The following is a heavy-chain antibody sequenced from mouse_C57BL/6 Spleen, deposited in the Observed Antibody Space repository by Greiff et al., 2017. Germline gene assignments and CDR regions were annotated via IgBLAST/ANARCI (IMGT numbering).Heavy chain of an antibody. V-gene: IGHV1-26*01. CDR2: INPNNGGT. J-gene: IGHJ1*03. CDR3: GTGHWYFDV. CDR1: GYTFTDYY. Sequence: EVQLQQSGPELVKPGASVKISCKASGYTFTDYYMNWVKQSHGKSLEWIGDINPNNGGTSYNQKFKGKATLTVDKSSSTAYMELRSLTSEDSAVXYCGTGHWYFDVWGTGTTVTVSS.